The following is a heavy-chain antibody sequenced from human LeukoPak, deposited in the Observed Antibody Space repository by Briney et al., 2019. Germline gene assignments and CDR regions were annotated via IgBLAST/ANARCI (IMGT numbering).Heavy chain of an antibody. CDR1: GGSVSSGSYY. CDR3: ARDSDLGYCSGGSCNYYFDY. V-gene: IGHV4-61*01. Sequence: SKTLSLTCTVSGGSVSSGSYYWSWIRQPPGKGLEWIGYIYYSGSTNYNPSLESRVTISVDTSKNQFSLKLSSVTAADTAVYYCARDSDLGYCSGGSCNYYFDYWGQGTLVTVSS. D-gene: IGHD2-15*01. CDR2: IYYSGST. J-gene: IGHJ4*02.